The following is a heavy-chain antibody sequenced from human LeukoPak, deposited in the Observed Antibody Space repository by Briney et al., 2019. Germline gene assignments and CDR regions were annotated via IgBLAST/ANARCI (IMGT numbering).Heavy chain of an antibody. CDR2: IYHSGST. D-gene: IGHD6-13*01. J-gene: IGHJ4*02. V-gene: IGHV4-30-2*01. CDR1: GGSISSGGYY. Sequence: SETLSLTCTVSGGSISSGGYYWSWIRQPPGKGLEWIGYIYHSGSTYYNPSLKSRVTISVDRSKNQFSLKLSSVTAADTAVYYCARGQKQQLILDYWGQGTLVTVSS. CDR3: ARGQKQQLILDY.